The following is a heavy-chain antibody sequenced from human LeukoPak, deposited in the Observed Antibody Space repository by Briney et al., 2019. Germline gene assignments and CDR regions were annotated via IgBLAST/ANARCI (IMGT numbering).Heavy chain of an antibody. V-gene: IGHV4-59*12. J-gene: IGHJ5*02. D-gene: IGHD2-15*01. CDR3: VTEPGYCTGGRCYGGWFDP. CDR1: GGSISNYY. CDR2: IYYSGST. Sequence: NTSETLSLTCTVSGGSISNYYWTWIRQPPGKGLEWVGYIYYSGSTNYNPSLKSRVTVSLDTSKNQFSLKLSSVTAADTAVYYCVTEPGYCTGGRCYGGWFDPWGQGTLVTVSS.